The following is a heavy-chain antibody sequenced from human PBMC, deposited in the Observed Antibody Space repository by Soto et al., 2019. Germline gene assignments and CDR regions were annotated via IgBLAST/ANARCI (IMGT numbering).Heavy chain of an antibody. Sequence: QITLKESGPTLVKPTQTLTLTCTFSGFSLSTSGVGVGWIRQPPGKALEWLALIYWDDDKRYSPSLKSRLTIXKXTXXNQVVLTMTNMDPVDTATCYCAHKGGAAAGLRFENWGQATLVTVSS. CDR2: IYWDDDK. CDR1: GFSLSTSGVG. V-gene: IGHV2-5*02. J-gene: IGHJ4*02. CDR3: AHKGGAAAGLRFEN. D-gene: IGHD6-13*01.